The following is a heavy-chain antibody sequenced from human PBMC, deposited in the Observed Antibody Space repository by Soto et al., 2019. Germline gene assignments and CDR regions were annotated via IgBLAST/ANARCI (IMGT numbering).Heavy chain of an antibody. D-gene: IGHD3-22*01. V-gene: IGHV4-31*03. CDR3: ARGSDYYLFIDY. J-gene: IGHJ4*02. CDR1: GGSISSGNYY. CDR2: IYYDGST. Sequence: SETLSLTCTVSGGSISSGNYYWSWIRQHPGKGLEWIGYIYYDGSTYYNPSLKSRVTISVDTSKNQFSLKLSSVTAADTAVYYCARGSDYYLFIDYWGQGTLVTVSS.